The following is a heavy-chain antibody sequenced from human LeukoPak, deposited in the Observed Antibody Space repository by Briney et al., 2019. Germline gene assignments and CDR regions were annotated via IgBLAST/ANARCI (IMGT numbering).Heavy chain of an antibody. CDR3: ARELRTSGAFDI. D-gene: IGHD3-16*01. Sequence: SETLSLTCAVSGYSISSGYYWGWLRQPPGKGLEWIGSIYHSGSTYYNPSLKSRVTISVDTSKNQFSLKLSSVTAADTAVYYCARELRTSGAFDIWGQGTMVTVSS. CDR1: GYSISSGYY. CDR2: IYHSGST. J-gene: IGHJ3*02. V-gene: IGHV4-38-2*02.